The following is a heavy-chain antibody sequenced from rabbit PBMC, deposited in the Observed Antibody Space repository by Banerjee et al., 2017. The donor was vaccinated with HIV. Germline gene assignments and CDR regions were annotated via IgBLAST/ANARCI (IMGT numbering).Heavy chain of an antibody. Sequence: EGSGGDLVKPGASLTLTCKASGIDFSTYGISWVRQAPGKGLEWIAYIYPHGGSADYASWVNGRFTLSLDNAQNTAFLQMTSLTDADTATYFCVRETETYAEYAGYGYHFNLWGPGTLVTVS. CDR3: VRETETYAEYAGYGYHFNL. V-gene: IGHV1S47*01. CDR1: GIDFSTYG. CDR2: IYPHGGSA. J-gene: IGHJ4*01. D-gene: IGHD6-1*01.